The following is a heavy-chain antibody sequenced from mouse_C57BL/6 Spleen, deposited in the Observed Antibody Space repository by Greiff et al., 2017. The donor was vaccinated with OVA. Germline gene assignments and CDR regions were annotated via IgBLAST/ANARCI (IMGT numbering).Heavy chain of an antibody. D-gene: IGHD2-4*01. CDR2: IYPGDGDT. Sequence: VQLQQSGPELVKPGASVKISCKASGYAFSSSWMNWVKQRPGKGLEWIGRIYPGDGDTNYNGKFKGKATLTADKSSSTAYMQLSSLTSEDSAVYFCARRSHYDYGYAMDYWGQGTSVTVSS. V-gene: IGHV1-82*01. J-gene: IGHJ4*01. CDR1: GYAFSSSW. CDR3: ARRSHYDYGYAMDY.